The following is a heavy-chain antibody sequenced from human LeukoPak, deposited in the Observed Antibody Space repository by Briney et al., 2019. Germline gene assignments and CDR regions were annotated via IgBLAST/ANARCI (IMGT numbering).Heavy chain of an antibody. CDR2: ISAYNGNT. D-gene: IGHD6-19*01. Sequence: ASVXVSCKASGYTFTSYGISWVRQAPGQGLEWMGWISAYNGNTNYAQKLQGRVTMTTDTSTSTAYMELRSLRSDDTAVYYCARDGHSSGYVSGDAFDIWGQGTMVTVSS. V-gene: IGHV1-18*01. CDR1: GYTFTSYG. CDR3: ARDGHSSGYVSGDAFDI. J-gene: IGHJ3*02.